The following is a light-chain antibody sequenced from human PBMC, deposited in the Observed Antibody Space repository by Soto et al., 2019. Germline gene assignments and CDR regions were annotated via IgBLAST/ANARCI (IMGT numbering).Light chain of an antibody. CDR1: QAMSTY. Sequence: DIQLTQSPSFLSAFVGDTVTITCRASQAMSTYLAWYQQKPGKVPKLLIRSASNLQSGVPPRFSGGGSGTEFTLKISTLKLDDSGIYYCKQFNGYQLAFGGGTNVEIK. V-gene: IGKV1-9*01. CDR2: SAS. J-gene: IGKJ4*01. CDR3: KQFNGYQLA.